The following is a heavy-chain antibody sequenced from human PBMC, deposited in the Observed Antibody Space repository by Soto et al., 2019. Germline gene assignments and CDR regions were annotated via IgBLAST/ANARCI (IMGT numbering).Heavy chain of an antibody. Sequence: PSETLSLTCTVSGGSISSSSYYWGWIRQPPGKGLEWIGSIYYSGSTYYNPSLKSRVTISVDTSKYQFSLKLSSVTAADTAVYYCASLDYYYYYGMDVWGQGTTVTVSS. J-gene: IGHJ6*02. V-gene: IGHV4-39*01. CDR1: GGSISSSSYY. CDR2: IYYSGST. CDR3: ASLDYYYYYGMDV.